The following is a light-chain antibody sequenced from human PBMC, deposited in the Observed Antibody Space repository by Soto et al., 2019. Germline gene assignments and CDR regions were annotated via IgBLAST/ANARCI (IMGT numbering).Light chain of an antibody. CDR1: QTVGTH. CDR3: QEYNNWPPIA. J-gene: IGKJ5*01. Sequence: TQSPATLSASPGESAALSCRASQTVGTHLALYQQKPCLAPRLLIYDVSTRAPGVPGRFSGSGSETEFTLTISSLQSDDFAVYYCQEYNNWPPIAFGQGTRLEIK. CDR2: DVS. V-gene: IGKV3D-15*01.